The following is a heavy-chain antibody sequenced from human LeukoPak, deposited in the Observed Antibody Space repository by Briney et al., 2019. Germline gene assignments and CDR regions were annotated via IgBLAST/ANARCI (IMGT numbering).Heavy chain of an antibody. D-gene: IGHD4-23*01. CDR1: GFTFSSYA. Sequence: AGSLGLSCAASGFTFSSYAMHWVRQAPGKGLEWVAVISYDGSNKYYADSVKGRFTISRDDSKNTLYLQMNSLRAEDTAVDYCARATPSPDYWGQGTLVTVSS. CDR3: ARATPSPDY. CDR2: ISYDGSNK. V-gene: IGHV3-30*04. J-gene: IGHJ4*02.